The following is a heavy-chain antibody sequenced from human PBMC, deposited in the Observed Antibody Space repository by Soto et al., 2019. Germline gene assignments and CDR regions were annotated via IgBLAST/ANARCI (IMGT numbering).Heavy chain of an antibody. Sequence: SETLSLTCTVPGGSISSGGYYWSWIRQHPGKGLEWIGYIYYSGSTYYNPSLKSRVTISVDTSKNQFSLKLSSVTAADTAVYYCARDRGFVHDVWGKGTTVTVSS. V-gene: IGHV4-31*03. CDR2: IYYSGST. J-gene: IGHJ6*04. D-gene: IGHD3-10*01. CDR1: GGSISSGGYY. CDR3: ARDRGFVHDV.